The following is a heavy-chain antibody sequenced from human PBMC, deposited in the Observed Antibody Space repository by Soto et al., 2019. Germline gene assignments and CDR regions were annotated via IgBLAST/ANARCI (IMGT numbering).Heavy chain of an antibody. CDR1: GVSMRNSY. CDR3: ARGGGVPALGDP. Sequence: SETLSLTCSVSGVSMRNSYWTWIRQSAGKGLEWIGRISTSGNTNYNPSLNSRLTMSVDTSKNQVSLKLTSVTAADAAVYYCARGGGVPALGDPWGQGTLVTVSS. CDR2: ISTSGNT. D-gene: IGHD3-16*01. J-gene: IGHJ5*02. V-gene: IGHV4-4*07.